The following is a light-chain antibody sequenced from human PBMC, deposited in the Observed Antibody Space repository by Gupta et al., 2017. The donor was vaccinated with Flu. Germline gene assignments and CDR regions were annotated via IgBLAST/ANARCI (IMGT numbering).Light chain of an antibody. CDR3: QQYYSSLSLT. J-gene: IGKJ4*01. CDR2: WAS. V-gene: IGKV4-1*01. Sequence: DIVITQSPAFLAVSLGGQATINCKSSQSVLFSSNHKNYLAWYQQKPGQPPKLLIYWASTRESGVPDRFSGSGSGTDFTLTISSLQPEDVAVYYCQQYYSSLSLTFGGGTKVEIK. CDR1: QSVLFSSNHKNY.